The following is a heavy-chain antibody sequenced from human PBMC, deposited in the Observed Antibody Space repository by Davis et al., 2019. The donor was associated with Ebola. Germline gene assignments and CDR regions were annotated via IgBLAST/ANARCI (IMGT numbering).Heavy chain of an antibody. J-gene: IGHJ4*02. CDR1: GGSFSGYY. D-gene: IGHD6-6*01. CDR2: INHSGST. CDR3: AGLTYSSSSTDFDY. Sequence: SETLSLTCAVYGGSFSGYYWSWIRQPPGKGLEWIGEINHSGSTNYNPSLKSRVTISVDTSKTQFSLKLSSVTAADTAVYYCAGLTYSSSSTDFDYWGQGTLVTVSS. V-gene: IGHV4-34*01.